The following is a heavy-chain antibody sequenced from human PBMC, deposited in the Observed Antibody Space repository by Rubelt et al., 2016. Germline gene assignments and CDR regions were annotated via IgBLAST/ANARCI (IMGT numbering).Heavy chain of an antibody. V-gene: IGHV1-3*01. CDR1: GYSFTTYS. D-gene: IGHD6-19*01. J-gene: IGHJ4*02. Sequence: QVQLVQSGAEVKKPGASVKVSCKAAGYSFTTYSIHWVRQAPGQRLEWMGWINAGNGNTKYSQKFQGRVTINRDTSASTAYRELSSLRSEDTAIYYCATGYSSGWYVAYWGQGTLVTVSS. CDR3: ATGYSSGWYVAY. CDR2: INAGNGNT.